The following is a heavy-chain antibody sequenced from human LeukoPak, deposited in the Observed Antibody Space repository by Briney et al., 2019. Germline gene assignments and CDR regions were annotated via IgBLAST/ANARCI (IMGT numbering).Heavy chain of an antibody. J-gene: IGHJ4*02. CDR1: GGSISSYY. V-gene: IGHV4-59*08. D-gene: IGHD2/OR15-2a*01. CDR3: AGHHPRNTVCL. Sequence: PSETLSLTCTVSGGSISSYYWSWIRQPPGKGLEWIAYISDRGIINYNPSLKSRLTISLDPSKNQFSLKLSSVPAAHPAVYYCAGHHPRNTVCLWGQGT. CDR2: ISDRGII.